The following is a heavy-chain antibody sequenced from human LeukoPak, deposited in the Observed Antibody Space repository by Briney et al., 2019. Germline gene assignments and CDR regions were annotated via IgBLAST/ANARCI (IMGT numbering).Heavy chain of an antibody. D-gene: IGHD5-18*01. CDR2: ISGSGGST. CDR1: GFTFSSYA. V-gene: IGHV3-23*01. J-gene: IGHJ4*02. CDR3: AKDKKQLWSLFDY. Sequence: GGSLRLSCAASGFTFSSYAMSWVRQAPGKGLEWVLAISGSGGSTYYADSVKGRFTISRDNSKNTLYLQMNSLRAEDTAVYYCAKDKKQLWSLFDYWGQGTLVTVSS.